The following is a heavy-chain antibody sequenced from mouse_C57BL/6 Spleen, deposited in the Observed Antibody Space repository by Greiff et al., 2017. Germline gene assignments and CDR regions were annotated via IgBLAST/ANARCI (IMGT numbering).Heavy chain of an antibody. Sequence: QVQLQQSGAELVRPGTSVKVSCKASGYAFTNYLIEWVKQRPGQGLEWIGVINPGSGGTNYNEKFKGKATLTADKSSSTAYMQLSSLTSEDSAVYFCARDPYYGSSYGYAMDYWSQGTSVTVSS. CDR1: GYAFTNYL. J-gene: IGHJ4*01. CDR3: ARDPYYGSSYGYAMDY. D-gene: IGHD1-1*01. V-gene: IGHV1-54*01. CDR2: INPGSGGT.